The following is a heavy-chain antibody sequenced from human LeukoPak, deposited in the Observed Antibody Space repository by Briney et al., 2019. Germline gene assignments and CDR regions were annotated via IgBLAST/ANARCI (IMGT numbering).Heavy chain of an antibody. CDR3: AKIQGYFDY. Sequence: GSLRLSCAASGFTFSSYGMSWVRQAPGKGPQWVSAITGSGGTTYYADSVKGRFTISRDNSKNTLYLQMNSLRAEDTAVYYCAKIQGYFDYWGQGNLGTVSS. J-gene: IGHJ4*02. CDR1: GFTFSSYG. V-gene: IGHV3-23*01. CDR2: ITGSGGTT.